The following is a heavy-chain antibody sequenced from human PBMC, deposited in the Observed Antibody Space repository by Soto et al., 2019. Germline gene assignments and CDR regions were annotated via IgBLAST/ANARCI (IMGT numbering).Heavy chain of an antibody. J-gene: IGHJ6*02. CDR2: ISGSGGST. Sequence: GGSLRLSCAASGFTFSSYAMSWVRQAPGKGLEWVSAISGSGGSTYYADSVKGRFTISRDNSKNTLYLQMNSLRAEDTAVDYSAGDTLCFGAPPPYGMDVWGQGTTVTVSS. CDR3: AGDTLCFGAPPPYGMDV. CDR1: GFTFSSYA. D-gene: IGHD3-10*01. V-gene: IGHV3-23*01.